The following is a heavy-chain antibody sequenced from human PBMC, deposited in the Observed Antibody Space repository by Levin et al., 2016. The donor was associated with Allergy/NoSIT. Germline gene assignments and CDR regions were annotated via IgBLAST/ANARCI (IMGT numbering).Heavy chain of an antibody. Sequence: VRQMPGKGLEWMGRIDPSDSYTNYSPSFQGHVTISADKSISTAYLQWSSLKASDTAMYYCARLPSYFTDCSSTSCLRAHGAFDIWGQGTMVTVSS. CDR3: ARLPSYFTDCSSTSCLRAHGAFDI. V-gene: IGHV5-10-1*01. J-gene: IGHJ3*02. D-gene: IGHD2-2*01. CDR2: IDPSDSYT.